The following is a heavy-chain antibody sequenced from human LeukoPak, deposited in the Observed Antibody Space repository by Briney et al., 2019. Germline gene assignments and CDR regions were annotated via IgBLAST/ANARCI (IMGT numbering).Heavy chain of an antibody. D-gene: IGHD4-17*01. CDR3: ARADYGDYPRGAFDI. CDR2: IIPIFGTA. CDR1: GYTFSSYY. V-gene: IGHV1-69*13. J-gene: IGHJ3*02. Sequence: ASVTVSCKASGYTFSSYYIHWVRQAPGQGLEWMGGIIPIFGTANYAQKFQGRVTITADESTSTAYMELSSLRSEDTAVYYCARADYGDYPRGAFDIWGQGTMVTVSS.